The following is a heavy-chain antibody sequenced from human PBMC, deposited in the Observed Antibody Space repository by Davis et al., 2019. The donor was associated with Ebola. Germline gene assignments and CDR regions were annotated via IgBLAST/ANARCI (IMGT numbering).Heavy chain of an antibody. Sequence: PGGSLRLSCAASGFTFSSYGMHWVRQAPGKGPEWVAVISYDETNKDYADSVKGRFTISRDNSKNTVYLQMNSLRAEDTAMFYCASGQTRSSSVDYWGQGTLVTVSS. CDR1: GFTFSSYG. J-gene: IGHJ4*02. D-gene: IGHD3/OR15-3a*01. V-gene: IGHV3-30*03. CDR2: ISYDETNK. CDR3: ASGQTRSSSVDY.